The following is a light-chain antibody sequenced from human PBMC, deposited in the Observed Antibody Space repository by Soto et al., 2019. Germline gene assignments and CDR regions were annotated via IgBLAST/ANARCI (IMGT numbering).Light chain of an antibody. V-gene: IGKV3-20*01. J-gene: IGKJ1*01. CDR3: QQYGGSSTWT. Sequence: EIVLTQSPVTLSLSPGERATLSCRASQSVSSSYLAWYQQKPGQAPRLLIYGASSRATGIPDRFSGSGSGTDFTLTISRLEPEDFAVYYCQQYGGSSTWTFGQGTKVDIK. CDR1: QSVSSSY. CDR2: GAS.